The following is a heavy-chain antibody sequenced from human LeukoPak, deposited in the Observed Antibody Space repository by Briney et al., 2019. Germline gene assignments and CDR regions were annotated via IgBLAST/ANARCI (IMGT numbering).Heavy chain of an antibody. D-gene: IGHD3-22*01. Sequence: GGSLRLSCAASGFTFSSYSMNWVRQAPGKGLEWVSSISSSSSYIYYADSVKGRFTISRDNAKNSLYLQMNSLRAEDTAVYYCSRDLETYDYDSSGYRSYGMDVWGQGTTVTVSS. CDR2: ISSSSSYI. CDR3: SRDLETYDYDSSGYRSYGMDV. V-gene: IGHV3-21*01. J-gene: IGHJ6*02. CDR1: GFTFSSYS.